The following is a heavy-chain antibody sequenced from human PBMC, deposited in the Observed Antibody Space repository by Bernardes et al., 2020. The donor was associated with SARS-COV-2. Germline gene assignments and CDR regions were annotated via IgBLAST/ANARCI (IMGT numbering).Heavy chain of an antibody. CDR3: ARDPEYYDFWSGYYTPNYYYGMDV. CDR2: INSDGSST. Sequence: GSLRLSCAASGFTFSSYWMHWVRQAPGKGLVWVSRINSDGSSTSYADSVKGRFTISRDNAKNTLYLQMNSLRAEDTAVYYCARDPEYYDFWSGYYTPNYYYGMDVWGQGTTVTVSS. D-gene: IGHD3-3*01. J-gene: IGHJ6*02. V-gene: IGHV3-74*01. CDR1: GFTFSSYW.